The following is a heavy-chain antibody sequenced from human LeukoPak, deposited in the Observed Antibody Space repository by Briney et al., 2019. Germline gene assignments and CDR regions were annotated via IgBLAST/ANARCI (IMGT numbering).Heavy chain of an antibody. D-gene: IGHD6-19*01. J-gene: IGHJ2*01. CDR2: IYSSGST. CDR1: GGSISGYY. V-gene: IGHV4-4*07. Sequence: SETLSLTCNVSGGSISGYYWSWIRQPAGKGLQWIGRIYSSGSTNYNPSLKSRVTMSVDTSKNQFSLRLSSVTAADTAVYYCARVAGGSGWYFDLWGRGTLVTVSS. CDR3: ARVAGGSGWYFDL.